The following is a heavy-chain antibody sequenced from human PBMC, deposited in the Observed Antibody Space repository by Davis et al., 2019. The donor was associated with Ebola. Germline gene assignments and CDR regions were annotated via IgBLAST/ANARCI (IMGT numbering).Heavy chain of an antibody. D-gene: IGHD3-22*01. V-gene: IGHV5-51*01. Sequence: GESLKISCKGSGYSFTSYWIGWVRQMPGKGLEWMGIIYPGDSDTRYSPSFQGQVTISADKSISTAYLQWSSLKASDTAMYYCARHVVSGYDSSGYSTDYYYYGMDVWGQGTTVTVSS. CDR1: GYSFTSYW. J-gene: IGHJ6*02. CDR3: ARHVVSGYDSSGYSTDYYYYGMDV. CDR2: IYPGDSDT.